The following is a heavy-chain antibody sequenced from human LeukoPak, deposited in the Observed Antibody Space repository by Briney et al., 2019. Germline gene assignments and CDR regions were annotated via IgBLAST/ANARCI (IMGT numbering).Heavy chain of an antibody. Sequence: SETLSLTCTVSGGSISSSSYYWGWIRQPPGKGLEWIGSIYYSGSTYYNPSLKSRVTMSVDTSKNQFSLKLSSVTAADTAVYYCARDPMIKDPPRENWFDPWGQGTLVTVSS. CDR3: ARDPMIKDPPRENWFDP. V-gene: IGHV4-39*07. CDR2: IYYSGST. J-gene: IGHJ5*02. CDR1: GGSISSSSYY. D-gene: IGHD3-22*01.